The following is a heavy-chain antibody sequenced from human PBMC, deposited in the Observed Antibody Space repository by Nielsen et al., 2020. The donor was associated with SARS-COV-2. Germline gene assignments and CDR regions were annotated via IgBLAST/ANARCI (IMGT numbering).Heavy chain of an antibody. CDR2: ISVNSNYI. Sequence: GESLKISCAASGFTFSDYTINWLRQAPGKGLEWVSSISVNSNYIYYADSVKGRFTISRDNAKNSMYLQMNSLRAEDTAVYYCTRGGGNFPFDYWGQEPWSPSPQ. V-gene: IGHV3-21*01. CDR3: TRGGGNFPFDY. D-gene: IGHD4-23*01. J-gene: IGHJ4*01. CDR1: GFTFSDYT.